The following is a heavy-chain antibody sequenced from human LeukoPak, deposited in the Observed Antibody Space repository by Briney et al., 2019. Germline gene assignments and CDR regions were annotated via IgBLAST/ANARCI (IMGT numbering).Heavy chain of an antibody. V-gene: IGHV3-23*01. J-gene: IGHJ6*02. CDR2: ISKSGDHT. CDR3: ATSWGPDTSAFRWGRDGMDV. D-gene: IGHD3-16*01. CDR1: GLTFNNYA. Sequence: PGRSLRLPCAVSGLTFNNYAMSWVRQAPGKGLEWVSAISKSGDHTYYAASAKGRFTIYRDNSKNTQYLQMNSLRAEDTAVYYCATSWGPDTSAFRWGRDGMDVWGQGTTVIVS.